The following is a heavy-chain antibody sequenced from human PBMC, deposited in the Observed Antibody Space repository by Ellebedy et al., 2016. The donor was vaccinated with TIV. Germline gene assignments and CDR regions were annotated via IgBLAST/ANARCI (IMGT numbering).Heavy chain of an antibody. D-gene: IGHD4-17*01. CDR3: ARDPGGGGDYGANWFDP. Sequence: GGSLRLSCSASGFTVSGTHMSWVRQAPGKGLEWVSAISGSGGSTYYADSVKGRFTISRDNSKNTLYLQMNSLRAQDTAVYYCARDPGGGGDYGANWFDPWGQGTLVTVSS. CDR1: GFTVSGTH. J-gene: IGHJ5*02. V-gene: IGHV3-23*01. CDR2: ISGSGGST.